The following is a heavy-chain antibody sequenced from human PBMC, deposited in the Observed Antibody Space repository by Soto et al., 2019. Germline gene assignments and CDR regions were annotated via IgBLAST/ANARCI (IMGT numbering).Heavy chain of an antibody. CDR3: ARARWFDP. CDR2: ISHSGNT. Sequence: PSETLSLTCAVYGGSFSGNYWTWIRQPPGKVLEWIGEISHSGNTCYNPSLETRVTMSVDTSKNQFSLKLSSVTAADTAVYYCARARWFDPFGQGTLVTVSS. CDR1: GGSFSGNY. V-gene: IGHV4-34*01. J-gene: IGHJ5*02.